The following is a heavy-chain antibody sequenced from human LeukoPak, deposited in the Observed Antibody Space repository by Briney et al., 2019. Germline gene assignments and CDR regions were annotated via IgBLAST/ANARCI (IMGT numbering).Heavy chain of an antibody. V-gene: IGHV3-11*01. D-gene: IGHD2-2*01. CDR1: GFTFSDYY. J-gene: IGHJ6*03. Sequence: GSLRLSCAASGFTFSDYYMSWIRQAPGKALEWVSYISSSGSTIYYADSVKGRFTISRDNAKNSLYLQMNSLRAEDTAVYYCARVGGYCSSTSCHHMDVWGKGTTVTVSS. CDR2: ISSSGSTI. CDR3: ARVGGYCSSTSCHHMDV.